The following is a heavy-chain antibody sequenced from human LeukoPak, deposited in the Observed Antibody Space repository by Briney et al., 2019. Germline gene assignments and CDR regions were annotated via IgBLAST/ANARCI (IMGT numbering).Heavy chain of an antibody. D-gene: IGHD2-21*01. CDR1: GGTFSSYA. V-gene: IGHV1-69*13. J-gene: IGHJ6*03. CDR3: ARDVSYCGGDCNFGSYMDV. Sequence: SVKVSCKASGGTFSSYAISWVRQAPGQGLEWMGGIIPIFGTANYAQKFQGRVTITADESTSTAYMELSSLRSEDTAVYYCARDVSYCGGDCNFGSYMDVWGKGTTVTVSS. CDR2: IIPIFGTA.